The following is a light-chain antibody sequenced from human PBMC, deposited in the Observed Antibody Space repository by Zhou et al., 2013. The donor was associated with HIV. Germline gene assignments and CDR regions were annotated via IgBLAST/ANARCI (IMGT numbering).Light chain of an antibody. J-gene: IGKJ1*01. V-gene: IGKV3-15*01. CDR3: QLYNNWPPTWT. CDR2: GAV. CDR1: QTVSSN. Sequence: QYPDTLSVSPGDSVSVACRATQTVSSNLAWYQQKPGQSPRLLIYGAVTRATGVPDRFSGGGSETDFTLSINSLQTEDVAVYYCQLYNNWPPTWTFGQGTNVEMK.